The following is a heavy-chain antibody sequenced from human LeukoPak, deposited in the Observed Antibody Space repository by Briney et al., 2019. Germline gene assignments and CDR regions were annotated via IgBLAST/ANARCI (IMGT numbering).Heavy chain of an antibody. D-gene: IGHD3-3*02. V-gene: IGHV4-4*02. J-gene: IGHJ5*02. CDR3: ARHFGSGYNWFDP. CDR1: GGSISSSNW. Sequence: SETLSLTCAVSGGSISSSNWWSWVRQPPGKGLEWIGEIYHSGSTNYNPSLKSRVTISVDKSKNQFSLKLSSVTAADTAVYYCARHFGSGYNWFDPWGQGTLVTVSS. CDR2: IYHSGST.